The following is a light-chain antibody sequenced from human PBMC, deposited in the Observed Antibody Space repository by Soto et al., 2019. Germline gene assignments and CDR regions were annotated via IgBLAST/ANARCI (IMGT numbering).Light chain of an antibody. CDR3: QQYKSYPYT. CDR1: QDITNY. V-gene: IGKV1-16*02. CDR2: AAS. J-gene: IGKJ2*01. Sequence: DIQMTQSPSSLSAFVGDRVTITCRASQDITNYLAWFQQKPGKAPKSLIYAASSLQSGVPPKFSGSGSGTDFTLTISCLQPEDFATYYCQQYKSYPYTFGQGTKLEIK.